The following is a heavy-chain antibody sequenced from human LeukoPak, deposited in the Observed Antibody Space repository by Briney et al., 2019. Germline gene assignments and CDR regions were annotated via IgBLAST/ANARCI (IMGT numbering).Heavy chain of an antibody. CDR3: ARVGDSSGWYRLGGWFDP. Sequence: GESLKISCKGSGYSFTTYWIGWVRQMPGKGLEWMGIIYPGDSDTRYSPSFQGQVTISADKSISTAYLQWSSLKASDTAMYYCARVGDSSGWYRLGGWFDPWGQGTLVTVSS. V-gene: IGHV5-51*01. CDR2: IYPGDSDT. J-gene: IGHJ5*02. CDR1: GYSFTTYW. D-gene: IGHD6-19*01.